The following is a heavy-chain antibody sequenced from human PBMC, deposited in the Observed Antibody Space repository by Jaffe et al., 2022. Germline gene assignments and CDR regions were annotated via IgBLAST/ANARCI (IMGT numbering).Heavy chain of an antibody. V-gene: IGHV4-34*01. J-gene: IGHJ3*02. D-gene: IGHD3-16*02. Sequence: QVQLQQWGAGLLKPSETLSLTCAVYGGSFSGYYWSWIRQPPGKGLEWIGEINHSGSTNYNPSLKSRVTISVDTSKNQFSLKLSSVTAADTAVYYCARGSDYIWGSYRQGDAFDIWGQGTMVTVSS. CDR1: GGSFSGYY. CDR2: INHSGST. CDR3: ARGSDYIWGSYRQGDAFDI.